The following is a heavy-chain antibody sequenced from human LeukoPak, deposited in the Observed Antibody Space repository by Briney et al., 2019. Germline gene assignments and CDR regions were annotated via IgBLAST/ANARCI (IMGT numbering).Heavy chain of an antibody. V-gene: IGHV4-4*07. D-gene: IGHD5-12*01. Sequence: SETLSLTCTVSGGSISSYYWSWIRQPAGKGLEWIGRIYTSGSTNYNPSLKSRVTMSVDTSRNQFSLKLSSVTAADTAVYYCARYGGYSGYDYLAVGYYFDYWGQGTLVTVSS. J-gene: IGHJ4*02. CDR1: GGSISSYY. CDR3: ARYGGYSGYDYLAVGYYFDY. CDR2: IYTSGST.